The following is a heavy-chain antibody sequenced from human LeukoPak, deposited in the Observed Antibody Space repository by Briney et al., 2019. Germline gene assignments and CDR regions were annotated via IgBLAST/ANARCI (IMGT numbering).Heavy chain of an antibody. CDR2: ISYDGSNK. D-gene: IGHD3-10*01. V-gene: IGHV3-30*18. CDR1: GFTFSSYG. Sequence: GRSLRLSCAASGFTFSSYGMHWVRQAPGKGLEWVAVISYDGSNKYYADSVKGRFTISRDNSKNTLYLQMNSLRAEDTAVYYCAKDQLWFGESYYCGMDVWGQGTTVTVSS. CDR3: AKDQLWFGESYYCGMDV. J-gene: IGHJ6*02.